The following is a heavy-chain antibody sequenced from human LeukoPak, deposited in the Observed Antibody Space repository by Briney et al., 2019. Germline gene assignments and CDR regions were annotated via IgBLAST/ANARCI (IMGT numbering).Heavy chain of an antibody. Sequence: SETLPLTCTVSGGSISSSAYHWGWTRQPPGKGLEWIGTIYYSGSTYYNLSLKSRVTMSVDTSKNQFSLKLSSVTAADTAVYYCARLWSTYCNGGSCPHQPNYWGQGTLVTVPS. J-gene: IGHJ4*02. CDR1: GGSISSSAYH. D-gene: IGHD2-15*01. V-gene: IGHV4-39*01. CDR2: IYYSGST. CDR3: ARLWSTYCNGGSCPHQPNY.